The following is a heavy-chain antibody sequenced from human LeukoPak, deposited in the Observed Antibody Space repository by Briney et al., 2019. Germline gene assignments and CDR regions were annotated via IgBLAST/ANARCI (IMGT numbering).Heavy chain of an antibody. J-gene: IGHJ6*02. CDR2: INPNSGGT. Sequence: ASVKVSCKASGYTFTGYYMHWVRQAPGQGLEWMGWINPNSGGTNYAQKFQGWVTMTRDTSISTAYMELSRLRSDDTAVYYCAKARGYSYGHYYYGMDVWGQGTTVTVSS. CDR3: AKARGYSYGHYYYGMDV. CDR1: GYTFTGYY. D-gene: IGHD5-18*01. V-gene: IGHV1-2*04.